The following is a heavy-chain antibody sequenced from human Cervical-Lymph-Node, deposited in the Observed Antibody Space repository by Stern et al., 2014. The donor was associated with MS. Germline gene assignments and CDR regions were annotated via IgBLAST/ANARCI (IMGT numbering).Heavy chain of an antibody. D-gene: IGHD1-1*01. V-gene: IGHV4-39*01. CDR1: GGSISSSSYY. Sequence: QVQLQESGPGLVKPSETLSLTCIVPGGSISSSSYYWGWVRQPPGTGLAWIGTMSDSGSTYYNPSLKSRVTISVDTSHNHSSLKLISVTVADTAVYYCAKQRRARLDAFDYWGQGTLVTVSS. CDR3: AKQRRARLDAFDY. CDR2: MSDSGST. J-gene: IGHJ4*02.